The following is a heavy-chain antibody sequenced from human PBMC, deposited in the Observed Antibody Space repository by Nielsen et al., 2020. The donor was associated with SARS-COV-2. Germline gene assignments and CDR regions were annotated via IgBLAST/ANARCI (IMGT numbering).Heavy chain of an antibody. Sequence: GESLKISCAASGFTFSSYGMHWVRQAPGKGLEWVAVIWYDGSNKYYADSVKGRFTISRDNSKNTLYLQMNSLRAEDTAVYYCARDLPFPYDSSGYYANWGQGTLVTVSS. CDR3: ARDLPFPYDSSGYYAN. CDR2: IWYDGSNK. J-gene: IGHJ4*02. V-gene: IGHV3-33*01. D-gene: IGHD3-22*01. CDR1: GFTFSSYG.